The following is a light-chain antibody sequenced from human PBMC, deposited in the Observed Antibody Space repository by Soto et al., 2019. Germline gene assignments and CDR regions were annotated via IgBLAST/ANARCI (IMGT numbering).Light chain of an antibody. J-gene: IGLJ3*02. CDR3: CSYAGNGAWV. CDR2: EVS. CDR1: SGDVCNYDL. Sequence: QSVLTQPASVSGSPGQSITISCSGSSGDVCNYDLVSWYQQIPGKAPQLMIFEVSRRTSRVSDRFSGSKSGNTASLTISGLQAEDEGDFYCCSYAGNGAWVFGGGTKVTVL. V-gene: IGLV2-23*02.